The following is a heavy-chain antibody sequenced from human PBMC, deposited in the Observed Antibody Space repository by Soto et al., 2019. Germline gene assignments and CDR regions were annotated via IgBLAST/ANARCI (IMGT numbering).Heavy chain of an antibody. V-gene: IGHV4-30-4*01. CDR3: ARDLDGLHDDTSGPFPRPG. J-gene: IGHJ1*01. D-gene: IGHD3-22*01. CDR2: IHSSGSI. CDR1: GGSISSDDYY. Sequence: PSETLSLTCTVSGGSISSDDYYWSWFRQAPGRGLEWIGYIHSSGSIYYNPSLKSRATMSIDTAGNQFSLKVSSVTVADTAVYYCARDLDGLHDDTSGPFPRPGWGQGTLVTVSS.